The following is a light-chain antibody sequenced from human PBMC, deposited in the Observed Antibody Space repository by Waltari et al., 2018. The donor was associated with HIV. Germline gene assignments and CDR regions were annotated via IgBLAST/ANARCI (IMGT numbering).Light chain of an antibody. J-gene: IGKJ5*01. CDR3: QQTYTSPRT. CDR2: GAT. CDR1: QNISNS. V-gene: IGKV1-39*01. Sequence: IQMTQSPSSLSAFVGDRVTITCRASQNISNSLNWYQQKPGKAPEVLIYGATNLQSGVPSRFSGSGSGTDFTITINSLQPGDFVTYSCQQTYTSPRTFGRGTRLDI.